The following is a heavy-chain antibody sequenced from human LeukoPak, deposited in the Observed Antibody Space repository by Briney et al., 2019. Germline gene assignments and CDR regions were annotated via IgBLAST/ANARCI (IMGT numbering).Heavy chain of an antibody. D-gene: IGHD6-13*01. Sequence: GGSLRLSCAASAFTFSNYWMSWVRRAPGKGLEWVANIKEDGSEKYYVDSVKGRFTISRDNAKNSLYLQMNSLRVKGTAVYYCARGGFSSSWYISRDYWGQGTLVTVSS. CDR2: IKEDGSEK. CDR3: ARGGFSSSWYISRDY. J-gene: IGHJ4*02. V-gene: IGHV3-7*01. CDR1: AFTFSNYW.